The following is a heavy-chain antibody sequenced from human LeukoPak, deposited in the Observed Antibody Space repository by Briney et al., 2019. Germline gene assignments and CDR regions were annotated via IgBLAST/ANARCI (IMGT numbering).Heavy chain of an antibody. CDR3: ASGSAYYGSGGRLDY. CDR1: GFPFHNYW. CDR2: IKQDAVEE. J-gene: IGHJ4*02. V-gene: IGHV3-7*01. Sequence: PGGSLRLSCVASGFPFHNYWMTWVRQAPGKGLEWVANIKQDAVEEFYVDSVKGRFTISRDNAKNTLYLQMNSLRADDTAIYYCASGSAYYGSGGRLDYWGQGTLVTVSS. D-gene: IGHD3-10*01.